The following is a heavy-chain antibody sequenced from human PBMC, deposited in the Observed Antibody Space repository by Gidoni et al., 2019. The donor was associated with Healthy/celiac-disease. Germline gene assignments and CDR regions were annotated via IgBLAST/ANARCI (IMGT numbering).Heavy chain of an antibody. Sequence: QLQLQESGPGLVKPSETLSLTCTASAGSISSSSYYWGWIRQPPGKGLEWIGSIYYSGSTYYNPSLKSRVTISLDTSKNQFSLKLSSVTAADTAVYYCARLDYGSGTFDYWGQGTLVTVSS. CDR2: IYYSGST. J-gene: IGHJ4*02. D-gene: IGHD3-10*01. CDR1: AGSISSSSYY. CDR3: ARLDYGSGTFDY. V-gene: IGHV4-39*01.